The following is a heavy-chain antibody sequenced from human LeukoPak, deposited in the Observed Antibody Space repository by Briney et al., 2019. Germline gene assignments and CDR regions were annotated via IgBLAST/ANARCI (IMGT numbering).Heavy chain of an antibody. CDR3: AKGDVRYGMDV. V-gene: IGHV4-31*03. J-gene: IGHJ6*02. Sequence: SETLSLTCTVSGGSISSGGYYWSWIRQHPGKGLEWIGYIYYSGSTYYNPSLKSRVTISVDTPKNQFSLKLSSVTAADTAVYYCAKGDVRYGMDVWGQGTTVTVSS. CDR2: IYYSGST. CDR1: GGSISSGGYY.